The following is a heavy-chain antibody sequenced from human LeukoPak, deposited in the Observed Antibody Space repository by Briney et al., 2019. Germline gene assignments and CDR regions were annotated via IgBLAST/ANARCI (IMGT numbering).Heavy chain of an antibody. CDR1: GFTYRSYA. CDR3: AKDLDYTTSGYYFDY. V-gene: IGHV3-23*01. D-gene: IGHD4-11*01. J-gene: IGHJ4*02. Sequence: GGSLRLSCTASGFTYRSYAMNCVPDSLEGGRECVSRIGAGGTFTYYADPVKARFTISRDNPRNTLYLQMNSQRPGDPAIFYFAKDLDYTTSGYYFDYWGQRTLVTVSS. CDR2: IGAGGTFT.